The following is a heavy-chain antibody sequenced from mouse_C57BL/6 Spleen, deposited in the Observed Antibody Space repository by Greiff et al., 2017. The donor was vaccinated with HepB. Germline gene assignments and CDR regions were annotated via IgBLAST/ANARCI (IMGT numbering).Heavy chain of an antibody. J-gene: IGHJ2*01. Sequence: EVKLVESEGGLVQPGSSMKLSCTASGFTFSDYYMAWVRQVPEKGLEWVANINYDGSSTYYLDPLKSRFIISRDNAKNILYLQMSSLKSEDTATYYCARERRDYFDYWGQGTTLTVSS. CDR1: GFTFSDYY. V-gene: IGHV5-16*01. CDR3: ARERRDYFDY. D-gene: IGHD2-12*01. CDR2: INYDGSST.